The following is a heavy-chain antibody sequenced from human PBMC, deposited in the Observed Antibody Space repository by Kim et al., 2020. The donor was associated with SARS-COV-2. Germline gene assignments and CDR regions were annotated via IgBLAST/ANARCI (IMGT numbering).Heavy chain of an antibody. CDR2: IDGYDSAK. CDR1: GFTFSSNG. J-gene: IGHJ5*02. Sequence: GGSLRLSCTTSGFTFSSNGMSWVRQAPGKGLERVWIIDGYDSAKYYEDSVKGRLTISSENPKNNQYLQMSSLGTDATAAYYCMKAGGGCVWDAWGGGAL. V-gene: IGHV3-23*03. CDR3: MKAGGGCVWDA. D-gene: IGHD3-16*01.